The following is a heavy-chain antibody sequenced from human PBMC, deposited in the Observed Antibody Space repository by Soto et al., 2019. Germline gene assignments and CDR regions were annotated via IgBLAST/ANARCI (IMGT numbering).Heavy chain of an antibody. CDR2: ISGSGGST. CDR3: AKDPPHYDFWSGYQNAFDI. Sequence: GGSLRLSCAAYGFTFSSYAMSWVRQATGKGLEWVSAISGSGGSTYYADSVKGRFTISRDNSKNTLYLQMNSLRAEDTAVYYCAKDPPHYDFWSGYQNAFDIWGQGTMVTVSS. D-gene: IGHD3-3*01. V-gene: IGHV3-23*01. J-gene: IGHJ3*02. CDR1: GFTFSSYA.